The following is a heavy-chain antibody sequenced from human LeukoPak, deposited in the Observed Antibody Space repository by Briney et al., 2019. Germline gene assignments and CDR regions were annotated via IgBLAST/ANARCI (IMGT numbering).Heavy chain of an antibody. D-gene: IGHD2-15*01. V-gene: IGHV3-21*01. Sequence: GGSLRLSCAASGFTFSSYSMNWVRQAPGKGLEWVSSISSSSSYIYYADSVKGRFTISRDNAKNSLYLQMNSLRAEDTAVYYCARDRTPYCSGGSCYVFWFDPWGQGTLVTVSS. CDR3: ARDRTPYCSGGSCYVFWFDP. CDR2: ISSSSSYI. CDR1: GFTFSSYS. J-gene: IGHJ5*02.